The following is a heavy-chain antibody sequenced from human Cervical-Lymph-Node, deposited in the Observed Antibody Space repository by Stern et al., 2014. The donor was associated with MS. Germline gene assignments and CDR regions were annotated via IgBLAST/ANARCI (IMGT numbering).Heavy chain of an antibody. J-gene: IGHJ3*02. D-gene: IGHD4-23*01. CDR1: GVSLRTNGVA. CDR3: VYSPPGGFLEDAFDI. CDR2: INWDGAK. Sequence: QVTLRESGPTLVKPTETLRLTCTFSGVSLRTNGVAVGWIRQTPGKALEFLALINWDGAKRYNPSLKHRLTITTDTSQGKVVLKMTSLDPVDTAAYYCVYSPPGGFLEDAFDIWGQGTMVTISS. V-gene: IGHV2-5*02.